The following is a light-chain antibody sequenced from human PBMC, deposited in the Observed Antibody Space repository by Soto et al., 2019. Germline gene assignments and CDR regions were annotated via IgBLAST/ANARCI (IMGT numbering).Light chain of an antibody. CDR2: DVS. CDR1: SSDVGGYNY. CDR3: SSYTSSSTLLYV. V-gene: IGLV2-14*01. J-gene: IGLJ1*01. Sequence: QSALTQPASVSGSPGQSITISCTGTSSDVGGYNYVSWYQQHPGKAPKLMIYDVSNRPSGVSNRFSGSKSGSTASLTISGLQAEDEDDYYYSSYTSSSTLLYVFGTGTKVTVL.